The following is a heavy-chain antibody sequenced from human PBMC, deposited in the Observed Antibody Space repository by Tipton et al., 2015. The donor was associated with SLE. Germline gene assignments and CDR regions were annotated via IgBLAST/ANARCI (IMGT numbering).Heavy chain of an antibody. CDR2: ISYDGSNK. V-gene: IGHV3-30-3*01. CDR3: AREGGGGRFDY. D-gene: IGHD2-15*01. CDR1: GFTFSSYA. Sequence: SLRLSCAASGFTFSSYAMHWVRQAPGKGLEWVAVISYDGSNKYYADSVKGRFTISRDNSKNTLYLQMNSLRAEDTAVYYCAREGGGGRFDYWGQGTLVTVSS. J-gene: IGHJ4*02.